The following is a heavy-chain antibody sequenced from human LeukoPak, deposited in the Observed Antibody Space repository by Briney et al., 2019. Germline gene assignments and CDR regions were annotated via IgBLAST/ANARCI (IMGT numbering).Heavy chain of an antibody. CDR2: ITAYNGNR. CDR1: GYTFSNYG. D-gene: IGHD1-1*01. V-gene: IGHV1-18*01. Sequence: ASVKVSCKTSGYTFSNYGISWVRQAPGQGLEWMGWITAYNGNRLYAQRFQGRITLTTDTSTSTSYMELGSLEYDDTAIYYCARDNDKVVDHWGQGTLVTVSS. CDR3: ARDNDKVVDH. J-gene: IGHJ4*01.